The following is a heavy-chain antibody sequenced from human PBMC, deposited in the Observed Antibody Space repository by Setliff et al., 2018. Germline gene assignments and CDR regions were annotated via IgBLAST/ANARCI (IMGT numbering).Heavy chain of an antibody. V-gene: IGHV4-59*01. CDR1: DGSLSTYY. J-gene: IGHJ4*02. Sequence: SETLSLTCTVSDGSLSTYYWSWIRQPPGKGLEFIGYVYHSGTANYSPSLRSRLTISVDTSKNQFSLKLRSVTAADTAVYYCARGGTFRYFDFWGQGAQVTVSS. D-gene: IGHD5-12*01. CDR3: ARGGTFRYFDF. CDR2: VYHSGTA.